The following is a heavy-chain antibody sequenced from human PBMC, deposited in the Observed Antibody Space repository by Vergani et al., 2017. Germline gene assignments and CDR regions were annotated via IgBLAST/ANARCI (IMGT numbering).Heavy chain of an antibody. CDR3: AKGVGSTVSWFDP. V-gene: IGHV3-66*02. D-gene: IGHD6-13*01. CDR2: IYSGGST. J-gene: IGHJ5*02. Sequence: EVQLVESGGGLVQPGGSLRLSCAASGFTVSSNYISWVRQAPGKGLEWVSAIYSGGSTYYADSVKGRFTISRDNSKNTLYLQMNSLRAEDTAVYYCAKGVGSTVSWFDPWGQGTLVTVSS. CDR1: GFTVSSNY.